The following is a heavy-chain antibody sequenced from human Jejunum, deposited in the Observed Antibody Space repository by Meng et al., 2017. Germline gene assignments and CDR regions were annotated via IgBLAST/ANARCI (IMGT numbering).Heavy chain of an antibody. CDR3: AHSSSSSSFGFDY. CDR1: GGSVSSAAYY. J-gene: IGHJ4*02. D-gene: IGHD6-6*01. Sequence: QVEVQESGPGLVRPSETLSLTCTVSGGSVSSAAYYWNWIRQHPGKGLEWIGYIYYSGGTTYSPSLNSRVTISIDTAKNQVSLKVSSVTAADTAVYYCAHSSSSSSFGFDYWGQGTLVTVVS. CDR2: IYYSGGT. V-gene: IGHV4-61*08.